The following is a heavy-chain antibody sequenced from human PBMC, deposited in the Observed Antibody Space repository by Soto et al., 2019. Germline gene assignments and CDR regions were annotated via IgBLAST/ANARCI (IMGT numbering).Heavy chain of an antibody. V-gene: IGHV3-9*01. CDR3: AKDYSFGSGSQFNWFDP. J-gene: IGHJ5*02. Sequence: GGSLRLSCAASGFTFDDYAMHWVRQAPGKGLEWVSGISWNSGSIGYADSVKGRFTISRDNAKNSLYLQMNSLRAEDTALYYCAKDYSFGSGSQFNWFDPWGQGTLVTVSS. D-gene: IGHD3-10*01. CDR2: ISWNSGSI. CDR1: GFTFDDYA.